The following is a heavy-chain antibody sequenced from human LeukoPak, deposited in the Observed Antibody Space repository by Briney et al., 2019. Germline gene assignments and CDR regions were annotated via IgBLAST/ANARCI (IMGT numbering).Heavy chain of an antibody. CDR3: ARDVQIDSSGYTYHY. Sequence: GGSLRLSCAASGYTFSSYWMHWVRQAPGKGLVWVSRITGDGSSTTYADSVKGRFTISRDNAKNTLYLQMNSLRAEDTAVYYCARDVQIDSSGYTYHYWGQGTLVTVSS. D-gene: IGHD3-22*01. CDR2: ITGDGSST. V-gene: IGHV3-74*01. J-gene: IGHJ4*02. CDR1: GYTFSSYW.